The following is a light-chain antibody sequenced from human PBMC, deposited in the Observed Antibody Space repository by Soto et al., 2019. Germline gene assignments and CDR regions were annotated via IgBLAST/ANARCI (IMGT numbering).Light chain of an antibody. CDR3: QHYYSTPFP. Sequence: DIVMTQSPDSLAVSLGERATINCKSSQSVLYTSNNKNYLAWYQQKPGQPPKLLIYWASTRESGVPDRFSCSGSGTDFTLTISSLQAEDVAVYYCQHYYSTPFPFGPGTKVDIK. V-gene: IGKV4-1*01. CDR1: QSVLYTSNNKNY. J-gene: IGKJ3*01. CDR2: WAS.